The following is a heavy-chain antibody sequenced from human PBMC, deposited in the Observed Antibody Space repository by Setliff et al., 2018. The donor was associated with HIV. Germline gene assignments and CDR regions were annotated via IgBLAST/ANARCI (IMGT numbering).Heavy chain of an antibody. V-gene: IGHV4-31*03. D-gene: IGHD6-6*01. CDR3: ATRPRIAARPFDY. J-gene: IGHJ4*02. CDR2: IFHSGDT. CDR1: GVSVGSGDYY. Sequence: SEILSLTCSVSGVSVGSGDYYWHWIRQHPEKALEWIGYIFHSGDTYYNPSLKSRISMSVDTSKNQFSLELTSLTAADTAVYYCATRPRIAARPFDYWGQGMLVTVSS.